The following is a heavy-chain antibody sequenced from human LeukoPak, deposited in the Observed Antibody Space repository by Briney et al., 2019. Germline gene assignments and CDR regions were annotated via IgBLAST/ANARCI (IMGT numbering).Heavy chain of an antibody. CDR1: GYTFTSYD. J-gene: IGHJ4*02. CDR3: ARLGRQWLVREPY. V-gene: IGHV1-8*01. CDR2: MNPNSGNT. D-gene: IGHD6-19*01. Sequence: ASVEVSCKASGYTFTSYDINWVRQATGQGLEWMGWMNPNSGNTGYAQKFQGRVTMTRNTSISTAYMELSSLRSEDTAVYYCARLGRQWLVREPYWGQGTLVTVSS.